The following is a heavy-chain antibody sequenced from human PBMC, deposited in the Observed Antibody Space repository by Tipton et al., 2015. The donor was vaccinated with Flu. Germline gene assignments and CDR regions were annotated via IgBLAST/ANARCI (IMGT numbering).Heavy chain of an antibody. CDR3: ARGRGYCITTTCLLPFDF. V-gene: IGHV3-53*01. Sequence: SLRLSCAASGFTVSSNYMTWVRQAPGKGLEWVSVIYSGGSTYSAGSVKGRFTISRDNSKNTLYLQMNSLRAEDTAVYYCARGRGYCITTTCLLPFDFWGQGTLVTVSS. J-gene: IGHJ4*02. CDR1: GFTVSSNY. CDR2: IYSGGST. D-gene: IGHD2-2*01.